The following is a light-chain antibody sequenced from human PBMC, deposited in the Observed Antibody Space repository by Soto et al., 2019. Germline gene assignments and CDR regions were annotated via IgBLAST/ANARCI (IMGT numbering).Light chain of an antibody. J-gene: IGLJ1*01. V-gene: IGLV2-14*01. Sequence: QSVLAQPASVSGSPGQSITISCTGSTSDIGSSKYVSWYQQHPGKAPKVMIYEVNNRPSGVSNRFSGSKSGNTASLTISGLQAEDEADYYCSSHSSSRTAYVFGTGTKLTVL. CDR2: EVN. CDR1: TSDIGSSKY. CDR3: SSHSSSRTAYV.